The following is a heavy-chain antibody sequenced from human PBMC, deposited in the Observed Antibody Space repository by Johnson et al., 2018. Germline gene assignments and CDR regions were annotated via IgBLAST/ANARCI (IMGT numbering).Heavy chain of an antibody. V-gene: IGHV3-21*01. CDR3: AREVIPIDSYYFYLDG. Sequence: EVQLVESGGGLVKPGGSLRLPCAASGFTFSSYSMNCVRQAPGKGLEWVASIRGSSHHRYEVASEMGRFTISRANAKRTLYLQINSLRAGDTGVYYCAREVIPIDSYYFYLDGGGKGTTGTVSS. CDR2: IRGSSHHR. CDR1: GFTFSSYS. D-gene: IGHD2-21*01. J-gene: IGHJ6*03.